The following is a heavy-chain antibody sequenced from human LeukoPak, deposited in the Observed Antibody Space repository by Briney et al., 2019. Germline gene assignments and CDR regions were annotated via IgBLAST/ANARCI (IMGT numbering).Heavy chain of an antibody. J-gene: IGHJ4*02. CDR2: IYYSGST. CDR1: GGSISSSSYY. V-gene: IGHV4-39*01. D-gene: IGHD2-8*02. CDR3: ASLQTDTGGFDY. Sequence: SETLSLTCTVSGGSISSSSYYWDWIRQPPGKGLEWIGSIYYSGSTYYNPSLKSRVTISVDTSKNQFSLKLSSVTAADTAVYYCASLQTDTGGFDYWGQGTLVTVSS.